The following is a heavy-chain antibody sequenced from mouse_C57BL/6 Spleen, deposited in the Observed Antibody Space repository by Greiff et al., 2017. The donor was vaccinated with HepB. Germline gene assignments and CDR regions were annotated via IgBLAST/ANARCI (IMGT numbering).Heavy chain of an antibody. D-gene: IGHD1-1*01. J-gene: IGHJ1*03. CDR1: GFTFTDYY. Sequence: EVKVVESGGGLVQPGGSLSLSCAASGFTFTDYYMSWVRQPPGKALEWLGFIRNKANGYTTEYSASVKGRFTISRDNSQSILYLQMNALRAEDSATYYCARSVANYWYFDVWGTWTTVTVSS. CDR3: ARSVANYWYFDV. CDR2: IRNKANGYTT. V-gene: IGHV7-3*01.